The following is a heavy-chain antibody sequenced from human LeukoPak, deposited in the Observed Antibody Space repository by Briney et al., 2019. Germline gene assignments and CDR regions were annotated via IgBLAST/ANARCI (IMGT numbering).Heavy chain of an antibody. D-gene: IGHD3-22*01. Sequence: HPGGSLRLSCAASGFTFSSYWMSWVRQAPGKGREWVANIKQDGSEKYYVDSVKGRFTISRDNAKNSLYLQMNSLRAEDTAVYYCARGETYYYDSSGYYLDYWGQGTLVTVSS. J-gene: IGHJ4*02. CDR3: ARGETYYYDSSGYYLDY. CDR2: IKQDGSEK. CDR1: GFTFSSYW. V-gene: IGHV3-7*01.